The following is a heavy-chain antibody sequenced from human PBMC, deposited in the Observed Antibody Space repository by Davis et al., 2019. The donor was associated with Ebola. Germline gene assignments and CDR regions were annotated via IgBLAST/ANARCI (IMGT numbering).Heavy chain of an antibody. CDR1: GFAFSTYG. CDR2: ISYDGSQR. J-gene: IGHJ3*01. Sequence: GGSLRLSCTASGFAFSTYGMHWVRQPPGKGLEWVALISYDGSQRKYADSVKGRFTISRDNSKNTVSLQMSGLRVDDTAVYYCAKVEVAYDFWGQGTKVIVSS. V-gene: IGHV3-30*18. CDR3: AKVEVAYDF. D-gene: IGHD2-15*01.